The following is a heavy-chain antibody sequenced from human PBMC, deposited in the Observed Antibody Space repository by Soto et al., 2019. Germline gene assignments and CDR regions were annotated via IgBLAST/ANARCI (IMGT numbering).Heavy chain of an antibody. Sequence: PGGSLRLSCSASGLTFSSYSMNWVRQAPGKGLEWVSYISSSSSTIYYADSVKGRFTISRDNAKNSLYLQMNSLRDEDTAVYYCARDRSGSYEASVEYWGQGTLVTVSS. CDR3: ARDRSGSYEASVEY. CDR2: ISSSSSTI. CDR1: GLTFSSYS. V-gene: IGHV3-48*02. J-gene: IGHJ4*02. D-gene: IGHD1-26*01.